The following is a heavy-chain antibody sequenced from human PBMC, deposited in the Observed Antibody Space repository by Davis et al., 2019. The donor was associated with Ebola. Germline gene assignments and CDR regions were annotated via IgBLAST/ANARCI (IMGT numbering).Heavy chain of an antibody. CDR2: ISAYNGNT. CDR1: GGTFSSYA. V-gene: IGHV1-18*01. Sequence: ASVKVSCKASGGTFSSYAISWVRQAPGQGLEWMGWISAYNGNTNYAQKLQGRVTMTTDTSTSTAYMELRSLRSDDTAVYYCARSRDRSWFDPWGQGTLVTVSS. CDR3: ARSRDRSWFDP. D-gene: IGHD2-15*01. J-gene: IGHJ5*02.